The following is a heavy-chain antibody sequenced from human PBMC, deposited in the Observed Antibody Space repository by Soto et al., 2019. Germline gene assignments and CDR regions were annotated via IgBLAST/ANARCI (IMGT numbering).Heavy chain of an antibody. J-gene: IGHJ6*01. V-gene: IGHV3-23*01. CDR1: GFTFSSYA. Sequence: GGSLRLSCAASGFTFSSYAMSWVRQAPGKGLEWVSAISGSGGSTYYADSVKGRFTISRDNSKNTRYLQMNSLRAEDRAGYYCAKVAASRLSGSYYDYGMDVWGQGTTVTVSS. CDR2: ISGSGGST. D-gene: IGHD1-26*01. CDR3: AKVAASRLSGSYYDYGMDV.